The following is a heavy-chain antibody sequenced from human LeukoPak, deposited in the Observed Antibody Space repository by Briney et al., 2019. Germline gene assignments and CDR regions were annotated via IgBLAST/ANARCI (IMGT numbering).Heavy chain of an antibody. CDR1: GYTFTSYG. J-gene: IGHJ4*02. Sequence: GASVKVSCKASGYTFTSYGSSWVRQAPGQGLEWRGWISAYNGNTNYAQKLQGRVTMTTDTYTRTAYMEMRSLRSDDTAVYYCARHLFTMVRGVGSDWGQGTLVTVSS. D-gene: IGHD3-10*01. CDR2: ISAYNGNT. CDR3: ARHLFTMVRGVGSD. V-gene: IGHV1-18*01.